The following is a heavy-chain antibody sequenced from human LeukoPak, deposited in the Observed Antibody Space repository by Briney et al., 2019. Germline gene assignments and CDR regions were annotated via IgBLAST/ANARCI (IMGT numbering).Heavy chain of an antibody. V-gene: IGHV1-69*05. Sequence: SVKVSCKASGGTFSSYAISWVRQAPGQGLEWMGRIIPIFGTANDAQKFQGRVTITTDESTSTAYMELSSLRSEDTAVYYCARDYGSGYPFDYWGQGTLVTVSS. CDR2: IIPIFGTA. CDR1: GGTFSSYA. J-gene: IGHJ4*02. D-gene: IGHD3-22*01. CDR3: ARDYGSGYPFDY.